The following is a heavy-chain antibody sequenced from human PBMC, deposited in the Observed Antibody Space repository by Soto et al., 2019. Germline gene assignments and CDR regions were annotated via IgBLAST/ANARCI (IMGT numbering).Heavy chain of an antibody. CDR2: IIPIFGTA. J-gene: IGHJ6*02. Sequence: SVKVSCKASGGTFSSYAISWVRQAPGQGLEWMGGIIPIFGTANYAQKFQGRVTITADESTSTAYMELSSLRSEDTAVYYCARETNIVVVPAAIYYYYGMDVWGQGTTGTVS. CDR1: GGTFSSYA. CDR3: ARETNIVVVPAAIYYYYGMDV. V-gene: IGHV1-69*13. D-gene: IGHD2-2*01.